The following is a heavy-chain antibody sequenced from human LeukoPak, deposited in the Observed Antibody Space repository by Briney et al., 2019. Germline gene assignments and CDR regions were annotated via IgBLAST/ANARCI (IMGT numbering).Heavy chain of an antibody. CDR3: ARGERAIPIYY. V-gene: IGHV1-69*05. J-gene: IGHJ4*02. Sequence: ASVKVSCKASGGSFSNYAISWVRHAPGQGLEWMGGIIPILGSATYAQHFHGRVTITMDEPTTTAYMELSSLRPGDTAVFYCARGERAIPIYYWGQGTLVTVSS. CDR1: GGSFSNYA. CDR2: IIPILGSA. D-gene: IGHD3-10*01.